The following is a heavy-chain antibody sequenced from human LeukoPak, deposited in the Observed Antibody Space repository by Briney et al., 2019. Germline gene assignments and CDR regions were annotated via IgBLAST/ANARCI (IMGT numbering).Heavy chain of an antibody. J-gene: IGHJ4*02. CDR3: ARGGGGYYDSSGYDY. Sequence: PSETLSLTRTVSGGSISSYYWSWIRQPPGKGLEWIGYIYSSGSTNYNPSLNSRVTISIDTSKNQFSLKLSSVTAADTAVYYCARGGGGYYDSSGYDYWGQGTLVTVSS. V-gene: IGHV4-59*01. CDR1: GGSISSYY. D-gene: IGHD3-22*01. CDR2: IYSSGST.